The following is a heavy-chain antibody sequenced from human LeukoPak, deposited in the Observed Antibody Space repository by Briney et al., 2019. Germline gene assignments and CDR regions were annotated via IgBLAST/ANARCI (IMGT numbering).Heavy chain of an antibody. CDR2: IYDGGST. V-gene: IGHV3-53*01. D-gene: IGHD3-22*01. Sequence: GGSLRLSCAASGFTVSSNYMSWVRQAPGKGLEWVSVIYDGGSTFYADSVKGRFTISRDNSKNTLYLEMNSLRADDTAVYFCARGLYDRGGYAVDWGQGTQVTVSS. J-gene: IGHJ4*02. CDR3: ARGLYDRGGYAVD. CDR1: GFTVSSNY.